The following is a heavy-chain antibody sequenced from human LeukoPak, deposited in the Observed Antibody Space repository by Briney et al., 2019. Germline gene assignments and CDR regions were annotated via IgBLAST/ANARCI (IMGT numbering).Heavy chain of an antibody. CDR3: ARDSKDALVAAARAFDI. Sequence: GASVKVSCKASGYTFTSYGISWVRQAPGQGLEWMGGIIPIFGTANYAQKFQGRVTITADESTSTAYMELSSLRSEDTAVYYCARDSKDALVAAARAFDIWGQGTMVTVSS. V-gene: IGHV1-69*13. D-gene: IGHD5-12*01. J-gene: IGHJ3*02. CDR2: IIPIFGTA. CDR1: GYTFTSYG.